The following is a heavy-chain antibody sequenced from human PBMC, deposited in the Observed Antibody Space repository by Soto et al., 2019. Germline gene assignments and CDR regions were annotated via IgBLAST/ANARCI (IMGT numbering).Heavy chain of an antibody. D-gene: IGHD3-3*01. CDR1: ECSISTYF. CDR2: IDNSGNT. CDR3: ARGGQDFWSGPFDY. Sequence: SETLSLPCAVSECSISTYFCNWIRQPAGKGLEWIGRIDNSGNTNYNPSLKSRVTMSADTSRNQFSLKLNSVTAADTAVYYCARGGQDFWSGPFDYWGQGALVTVSS. V-gene: IGHV4-4*07. J-gene: IGHJ4*02.